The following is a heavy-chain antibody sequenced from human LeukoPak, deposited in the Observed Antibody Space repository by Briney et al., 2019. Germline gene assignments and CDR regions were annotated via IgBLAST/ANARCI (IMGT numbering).Heavy chain of an antibody. V-gene: IGHV3-53*01. D-gene: IGHD1-26*01. CDR2: IYSGGST. CDR1: GFTVSSNY. CDR3: ARGGKLLGLLDY. J-gene: IGHJ4*02. Sequence: GGSLRLSCAASGFTVSSNYMSWVRQAPGKGLEWVSIIYSGGSTYYADSVKGRFTISRDNSKNTLYVQMNSLRAEDTAVYYCARGGKLLGLLDYWGQGTLVTVSS.